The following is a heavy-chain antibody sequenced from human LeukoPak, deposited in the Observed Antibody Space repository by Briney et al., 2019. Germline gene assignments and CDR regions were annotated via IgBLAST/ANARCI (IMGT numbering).Heavy chain of an antibody. V-gene: IGHV4-34*01. CDR2: INHSGST. Sequence: RPSETLSLTCAVYGGSFSGYYWSWIRQPPGKGLEWIGEINHSGSTNYNPSLKSRVTISVDTSKNQFSLKLSSVTAADTAVYYCARGWDSSGYLIDYRGQGTLVTVSS. CDR1: GGSFSGYY. CDR3: ARGWDSSGYLIDY. D-gene: IGHD3-22*01. J-gene: IGHJ4*02.